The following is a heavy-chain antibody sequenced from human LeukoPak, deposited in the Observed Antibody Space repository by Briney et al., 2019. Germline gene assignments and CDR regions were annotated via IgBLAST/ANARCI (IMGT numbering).Heavy chain of an antibody. D-gene: IGHD4-17*01. CDR3: AKDPPYDYGDYESWFDP. CDR2: ISGSGGST. CDR1: GFTFSSYA. V-gene: IGHV3-23*01. J-gene: IGHJ5*02. Sequence: GGSLRLSCAASGFTFSSYAMSWVRQAPGKGLEWVSAISGSGGSTYYADSVKGRFAISRDNSKNTLYLQMNSLRAEDTAVYYCAKDPPYDYGDYESWFDPWGQGTLVTVSS.